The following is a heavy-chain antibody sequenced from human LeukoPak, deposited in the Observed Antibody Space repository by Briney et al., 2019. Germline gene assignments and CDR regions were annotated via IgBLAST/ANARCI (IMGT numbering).Heavy chain of an antibody. V-gene: IGHV1-8*01. CDR2: MNPNSGNT. CDR3: AREEGGGDYGDVVWFDP. D-gene: IGHD4-17*01. Sequence: ASVKVSCKASGYTFTSYDINWVRQATGQGLEWMGWMNPNSGNTGYAQKFRGRVTMTRNTSISTAYMELSSLRSEDTAVYYCAREEGGGDYGDVVWFDPWGQGTLVTVSS. J-gene: IGHJ5*02. CDR1: GYTFTSYD.